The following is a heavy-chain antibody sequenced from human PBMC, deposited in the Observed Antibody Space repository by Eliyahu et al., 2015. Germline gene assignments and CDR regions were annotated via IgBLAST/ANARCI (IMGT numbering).Heavy chain of an antibody. CDR3: AITGPGDYRMDS. J-gene: IGHJ4*02. D-gene: IGHD4-17*01. Sequence: DSVKGRFTISRDNSKNTLYLQINSLRAEDTAVYYCAITGPGDYRMDSWGQGTLVTVSS. V-gene: IGHV3-30*03.